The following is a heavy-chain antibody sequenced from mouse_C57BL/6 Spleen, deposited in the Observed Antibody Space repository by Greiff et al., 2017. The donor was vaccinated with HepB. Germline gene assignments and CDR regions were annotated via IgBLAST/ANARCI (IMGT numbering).Heavy chain of an antibody. CDR1: GFSLTSYG. D-gene: IGHD1-1*01. V-gene: IGHV2-5*01. CDR3: ALQSPNYYGSSWYFDV. CDR2: IWRGGST. J-gene: IGHJ1*03. Sequence: QVQLKQSGPGLVQPSQSLSITCTVSGFSLTSYGVHWVRQSPGKGLEWLGVIWRGGSTDYNAAFMSRLSITKDNSKSQVFFKMNSLQADDTAIYYCALQSPNYYGSSWYFDVWGTGTTVTVSS.